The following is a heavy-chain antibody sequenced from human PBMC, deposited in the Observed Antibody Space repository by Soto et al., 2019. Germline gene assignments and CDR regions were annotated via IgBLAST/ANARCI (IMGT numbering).Heavy chain of an antibody. D-gene: IGHD6-19*01. J-gene: IGHJ5*02. V-gene: IGHV3-23*01. CDR1: GFTFSSYA. CDR2: ISGSGGST. CDR3: AKSGGYSSGWFGGSWFDP. Sequence: EVQLLESGGGLVQLGGSLRLSCAASGFTFSSYAMSWVRQAPGKGLEWVSAISGSGGSTYYADSVKGRFTISRDNSKNTLYLQMNSLRAEDTAVYYCAKSGGYSSGWFGGSWFDPWGQGTLVTVSS.